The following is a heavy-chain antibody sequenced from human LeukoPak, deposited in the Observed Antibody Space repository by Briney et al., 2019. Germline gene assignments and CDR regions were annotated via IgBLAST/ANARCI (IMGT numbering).Heavy chain of an antibody. CDR1: GFTVSSNY. Sequence: PGGSLRLSCAASGFTVSSNYMTWVRQAPGKGLEWVSVIYSGGRTYYAGSVKGRFTISRDNSKNTLHLQMNSLRAEDTAVYYCARGIGEQWMTQGGDYYYYYYMDVWGKGTTVTVSS. CDR2: IYSGGRT. J-gene: IGHJ6*03. CDR3: ARGIGEQWMTQGGDYYYYYYMDV. D-gene: IGHD6-19*01. V-gene: IGHV3-53*01.